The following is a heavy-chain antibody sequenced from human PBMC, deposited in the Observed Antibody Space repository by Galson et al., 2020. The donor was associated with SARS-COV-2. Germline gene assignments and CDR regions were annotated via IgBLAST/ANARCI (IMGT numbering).Heavy chain of an antibody. V-gene: IGHV3-30*04. CDR3: ARETLPPYGDYVGDWFDP. D-gene: IGHD4-17*01. CDR1: GFTFSSYA. Sequence: SCAASGFTFSSYAMHWVRQAPGKGLEWVAVISYDGSNKYYADSVKGRFTISRDNSKNTLYLQMNSLRAEDTAVYYCARETLPPYGDYVGDWFDPWGQGTLVTVSS. J-gene: IGHJ5*02. CDR2: ISYDGSNK.